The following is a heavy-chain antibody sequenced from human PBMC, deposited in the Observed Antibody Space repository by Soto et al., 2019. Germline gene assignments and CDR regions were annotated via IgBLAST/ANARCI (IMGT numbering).Heavy chain of an antibody. Sequence: TLSLPCTDAGGAISRGNYYWTWNRQHPGKGIEWIGYIYYSGSTYYNPSQKSRATISVDTSKNQFSLKLSSVTAADTAVYYCVSYIVVVPAAISSDGFDPRGKGTLVTVTP. D-gene: IGHD2-2*02. CDR3: VSYIVVVPAAISSDGFDP. CDR2: IYYSGST. J-gene: IGHJ5*02. V-gene: IGHV4-31*03. CDR1: GGAISRGNYY.